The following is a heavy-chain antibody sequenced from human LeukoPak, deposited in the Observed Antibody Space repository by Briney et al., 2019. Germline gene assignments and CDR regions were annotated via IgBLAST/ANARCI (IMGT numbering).Heavy chain of an antibody. J-gene: IGHJ3*02. Sequence: GASVKVSCKASGYTFTSYGISWVRQAPGQGLEWVGWISAYNGNTTYAQKLQGRVTMTTDTSTSTAYMELRSLRSDDTAVYYCASPTTGHRDAFDIWRQGTMVTVSS. V-gene: IGHV1-18*01. CDR3: ASPTTGHRDAFDI. CDR2: ISAYNGNT. CDR1: GYTFTSYG. D-gene: IGHD1-1*01.